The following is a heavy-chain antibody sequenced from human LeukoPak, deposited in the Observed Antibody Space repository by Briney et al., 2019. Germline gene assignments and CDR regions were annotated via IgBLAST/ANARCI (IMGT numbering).Heavy chain of an antibody. CDR2: IYYSGST. D-gene: IGHD5-12*01. J-gene: IGHJ6*02. CDR3: ARARGYSGYESKWYYYGMDV. V-gene: IGHV4-31*03. Sequence: PSETLSLTCTVSGGSISSGGYYWSWIRQHPGKGLEWIGYIYYSGSTYYNPSLKSRVTISVDTSKNQFSLKLSSVTAEDTAVYYCARARGYSGYESKWYYYGMDVWGQGTTVTVSS. CDR1: GGSISSGGYY.